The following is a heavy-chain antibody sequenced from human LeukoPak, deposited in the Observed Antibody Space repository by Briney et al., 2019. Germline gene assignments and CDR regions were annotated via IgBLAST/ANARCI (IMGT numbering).Heavy chain of an antibody. CDR3: ARDRDDFWSGYPWGYMDV. CDR1: GYSFTSYW. D-gene: IGHD3-3*01. J-gene: IGHJ6*03. CDR2: IYPGDSDT. Sequence: GESLKISCKGSGYSFTSYWIGWVRQMPGKGLEWMGIIYPGDSDTRYSPSFQGQVTISADKSISTAYLQWSSLKASDTAMSYCARDRDDFWSGYPWGYMDVWGKGTTVTVSS. V-gene: IGHV5-51*01.